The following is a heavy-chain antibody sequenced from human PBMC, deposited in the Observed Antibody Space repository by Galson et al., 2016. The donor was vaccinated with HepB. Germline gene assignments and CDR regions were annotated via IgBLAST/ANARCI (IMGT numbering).Heavy chain of an antibody. J-gene: IGHJ6*04. CDR3: VQGSTAPAV. CDR2: ISRSGDST. D-gene: IGHD2-2*01. V-gene: IGHV3-23*01. CDR1: GFTFRNYG. Sequence: SLRLSCAASGFTFRNYGMAWVRQAPGKGLEVVSSISRSGDSTDYADSVKGRFNISRDKSKNTMALQMNSLTADDTAIYYCVQGSTAPAVWGKGTTVTVSS.